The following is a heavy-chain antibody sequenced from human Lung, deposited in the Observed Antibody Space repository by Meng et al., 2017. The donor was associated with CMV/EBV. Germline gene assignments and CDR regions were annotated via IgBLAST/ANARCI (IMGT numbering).Heavy chain of an antibody. Sequence: LSLTCXASGFTFSSYEMNWVRQAPGKGLEWVSYISSSGSTIYYADSVKGRFTISRDNAKKSLYLQMNSLRAEDTAVYYCARGEFSWYDNWFDPWGQGTLVTVSS. J-gene: IGHJ5*02. V-gene: IGHV3-48*03. CDR3: ARGEFSWYDNWFDP. CDR2: ISSSGSTI. D-gene: IGHD6-13*01. CDR1: GFTFSSYE.